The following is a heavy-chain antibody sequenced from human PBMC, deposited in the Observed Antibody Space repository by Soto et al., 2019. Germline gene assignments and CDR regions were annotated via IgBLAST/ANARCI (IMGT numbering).Heavy chain of an antibody. D-gene: IGHD3-22*01. Sequence: QVQLVASGGGVVQPGRSLRLSCAASGFTFSSYAMHWVRQAPGKGLEWVAVISYDGSNKYYADSVKGRFTISRDNSKNTLYLQMNSLRAEDTAVYYWARGPQYYYDSSGYYYFDYWGQGTLVTVSS. V-gene: IGHV3-30-3*01. CDR2: ISYDGSNK. CDR1: GFTFSSYA. CDR3: ARGPQYYYDSSGYYYFDY. J-gene: IGHJ4*02.